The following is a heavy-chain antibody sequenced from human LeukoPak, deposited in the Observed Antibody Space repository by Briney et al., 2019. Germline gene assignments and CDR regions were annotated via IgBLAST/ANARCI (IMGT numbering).Heavy chain of an antibody. Sequence: SETLSLTCAVYGGSFSGYYWSWIRQAPGKGLEWIGYIYHSGSTNYNPSLKSRVSISVDTSENQFSLKLSSVTAADTAVYYCARTYPEINDRSSWYLPSYYFDYWGQGTLVTVSS. CDR3: ARTYPEINDRSSWYLPSYYFDY. CDR2: IYHSGST. CDR1: GGSFSGYY. J-gene: IGHJ4*02. V-gene: IGHV4-59*01. D-gene: IGHD6-13*01.